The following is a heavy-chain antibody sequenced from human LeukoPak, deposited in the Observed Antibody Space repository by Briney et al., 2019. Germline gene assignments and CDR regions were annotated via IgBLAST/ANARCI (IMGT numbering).Heavy chain of an antibody. J-gene: IGHJ3*02. D-gene: IGHD4-17*01. CDR2: INPNSGGT. Sequence: ASVKVSSKASGYTFTGYYMHWVRQAPGQGLEWMGWINPNSGGTNYAQKFQGWVTMTRDTSISTAYMELSRLRSDDTAVYYCARGDYGDYGDAFDIWGQGTMVTVSS. CDR1: GYTFTGYY. V-gene: IGHV1-2*04. CDR3: ARGDYGDYGDAFDI.